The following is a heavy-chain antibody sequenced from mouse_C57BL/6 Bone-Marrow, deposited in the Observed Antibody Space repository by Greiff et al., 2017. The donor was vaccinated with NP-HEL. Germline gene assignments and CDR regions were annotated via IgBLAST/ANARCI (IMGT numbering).Heavy chain of an antibody. CDR2: ISSGGDYI. Sequence: EVKVVESGEGLVKPGGSLKLSCAASGFTFSSYAMSWVRQTPEKRLEWVAYISSGGDYIYYADTVKGRFTISRDNARNTLYLQMSSLKSEDTAMYYCTRGAYWYFDVWGTGTTVTVSS. CDR3: TRGAYWYFDV. CDR1: GFTFSSYA. V-gene: IGHV5-9-1*02. J-gene: IGHJ1*03. D-gene: IGHD3-1*01.